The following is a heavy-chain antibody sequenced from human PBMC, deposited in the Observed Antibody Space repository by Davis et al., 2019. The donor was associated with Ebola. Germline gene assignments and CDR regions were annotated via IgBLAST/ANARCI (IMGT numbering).Heavy chain of an antibody. CDR3: ARAGCSSTSCYHYYYYYYMDV. Sequence: GESLKISCAASGFTFSSYAMSWVRQAPGKGLEWVSAISGSGGSTYYADSVKGRFTISRDNAKNSLYLQMNSLRAEDTAVYYCARAGCSSTSCYHYYYYYYMDVWGKGTTVTVSS. CDR2: ISGSGGST. J-gene: IGHJ6*03. D-gene: IGHD2-2*01. CDR1: GFTFSSYA. V-gene: IGHV3-23*01.